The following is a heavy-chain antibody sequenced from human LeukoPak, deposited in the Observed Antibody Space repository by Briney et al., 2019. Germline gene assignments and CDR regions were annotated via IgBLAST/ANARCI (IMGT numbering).Heavy chain of an antibody. CDR2: ISYDGSNK. J-gene: IGHJ4*02. D-gene: IGHD6-13*01. CDR1: GFTFSSYA. Sequence: PGGSLRLSCAASGFTFSSYAMHWVRQAPGKGLEWVAVISYDGSNKYYADSVKGRFTISRDNSKNTLYLQMNSLRAEDTAVYYCARYSEQQLTYYFDYWGQGTLVTVSS. V-gene: IGHV3-30*04. CDR3: ARYSEQQLTYYFDY.